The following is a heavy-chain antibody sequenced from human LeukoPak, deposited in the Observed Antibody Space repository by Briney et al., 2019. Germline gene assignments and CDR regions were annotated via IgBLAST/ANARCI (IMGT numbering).Heavy chain of an antibody. CDR3: AKVRDVDTAMVSLDYYYMDV. D-gene: IGHD5-18*01. Sequence: GGSLRLSCAASGFTASSNYMSWVRQAPGKGLEWVSVIYSGGSTYYADSVKGRFTISRDNSKNTLYLQMNSLRVEDTAVYYCAKVRDVDTAMVSLDYYYMDVWGKGTTVTVSS. V-gene: IGHV3-66*01. CDR2: IYSGGST. CDR1: GFTASSNY. J-gene: IGHJ6*03.